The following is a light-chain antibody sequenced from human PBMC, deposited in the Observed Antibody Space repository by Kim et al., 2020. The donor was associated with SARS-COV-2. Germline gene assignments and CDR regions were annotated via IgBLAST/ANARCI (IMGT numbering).Light chain of an antibody. Sequence: ASVGDRVTITCQASQDIRNDLGWYQQKPGRAPKRLIYGASSLERGVPSRFSGSGYGTDFTLTISSLQPEDAATYFCQQHKTHPIIFGHGTRVEIK. CDR1: QDIRND. CDR2: GAS. V-gene: IGKV1-17*01. J-gene: IGKJ5*01. CDR3: QQHKTHPII.